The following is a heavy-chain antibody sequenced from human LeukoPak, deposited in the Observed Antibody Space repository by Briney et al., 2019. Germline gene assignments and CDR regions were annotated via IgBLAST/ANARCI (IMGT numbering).Heavy chain of an antibody. CDR3: ARREDSSGYYYTRPGRFDY. J-gene: IGHJ4*02. D-gene: IGHD3-22*01. CDR1: GGSFSGYY. V-gene: IGHV4-34*01. Sequence: PSETLSLTCAVYGGSFSGYYWSWIRQPPGKGLEWIGEINHSGSTNYNPSLKSRVTISVDTSKNQFSLKLSSVTAADTAVYYCARREDSSGYYYTRPGRFDYWGQGTLVTVSS. CDR2: INHSGST.